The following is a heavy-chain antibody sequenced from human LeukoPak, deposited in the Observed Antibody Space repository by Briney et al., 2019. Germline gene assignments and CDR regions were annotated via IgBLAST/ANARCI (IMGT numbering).Heavy chain of an antibody. CDR2: IVPDSGGA. CDR3: STEDKYCSGANCGKY. J-gene: IGHJ4*02. V-gene: IGHV1-2*02. Sequence: ASVKVSCKASGYTLTDYYMHWVRQAPGQGLEWMGYIVPDSGGADYDQKFQGRVTMTRDKSISTVYMELSSLRSDDTAVYYCSTEDKYCSGANCGKYWGQGTLVTVSS. D-gene: IGHD2-15*01. CDR1: GYTLTDYY.